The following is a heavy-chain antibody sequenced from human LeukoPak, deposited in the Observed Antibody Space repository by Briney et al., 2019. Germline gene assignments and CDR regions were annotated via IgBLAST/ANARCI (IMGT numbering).Heavy chain of an antibody. CDR1: DDSITVYY. Sequence: PSETLSLTCSVSDDSITVYYWTWIRQPPGKGLECIGYVEQTGSTNFTPSLDGRVSISRDTNKNLFSLRLRSVTAADTAVYFCARGRVSSSTWYSTYYYYFYMDVWGKGTTVTVSS. V-gene: IGHV4-59*01. CDR2: VEQTGST. D-gene: IGHD1-1*01. J-gene: IGHJ6*03. CDR3: ARGRVSSSTWYSTYYYYFYMDV.